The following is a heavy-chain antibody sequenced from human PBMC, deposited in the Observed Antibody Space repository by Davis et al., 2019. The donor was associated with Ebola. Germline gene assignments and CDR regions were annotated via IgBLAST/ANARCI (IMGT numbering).Heavy chain of an antibody. Sequence: SETLSLTCAVSGGSISSGGYSWSWIRQPPGKGLAWIGYIYHSGSTYYNPSLKSRVTISVDRSKNQFSLKLSSVTAADTAGYYCASAGYSYGFDYWGQGTLVTVSS. J-gene: IGHJ4*02. CDR1: GGSISSGGYS. V-gene: IGHV4-30-2*01. CDR2: IYHSGST. D-gene: IGHD5-18*01. CDR3: ASAGYSYGFDY.